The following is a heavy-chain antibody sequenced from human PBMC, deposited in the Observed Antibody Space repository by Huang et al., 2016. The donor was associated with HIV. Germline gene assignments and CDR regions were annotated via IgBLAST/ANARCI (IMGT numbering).Heavy chain of an antibody. CDR2: INHNGKI. Sequence: QVQLKQWGAGLLKPSETLSLTCAVYGGAFRGSSWTWIRQFPEKGLEWIGDINHNGKINYKPSLSARVTISTDTSKNHFSLHLTSVTAADTALYYCARGFNYYASDNLGVYYFDSWGLGTLVTVSP. CDR3: ARGFNYYASDNLGVYYFDS. D-gene: IGHD3-10*01. J-gene: IGHJ4*02. V-gene: IGHV4-34*02. CDR1: GGAFRGSS.